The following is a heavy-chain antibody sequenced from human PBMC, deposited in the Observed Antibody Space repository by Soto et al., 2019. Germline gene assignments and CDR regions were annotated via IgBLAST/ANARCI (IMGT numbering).Heavy chain of an antibody. J-gene: IGHJ6*02. CDR2: IWYDGSNK. CDR3: ARESVANILGYYYGMDV. D-gene: IGHD2-15*01. CDR1: GFTFSSYG. V-gene: IGHV3-33*01. Sequence: QVQLVESGGGVVQPGRSLRLSCAASGFTFSSYGMHWVRQAPGKGLEWVAVIWYDGSNKYYADSVKGRFTISRDNSKNTLYLQMNSLRAEDTAVYYCARESVANILGYYYGMDVWGQGTTVTVSS.